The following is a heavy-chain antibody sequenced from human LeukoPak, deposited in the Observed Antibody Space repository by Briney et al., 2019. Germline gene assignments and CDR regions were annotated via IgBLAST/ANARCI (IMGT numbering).Heavy chain of an antibody. Sequence: GGSLRLSCAASGFTFSSYAMSWVRQAPGKGLEWVSAISGGGGSTYYADSVKGRFTISRDNSKNTLYLQMNSLRAEDTAVYYCAKDREDIVVVVAAAHDAFDIWGQGTMVTVSS. CDR1: GFTFSSYA. CDR3: AKDREDIVVVVAAAHDAFDI. V-gene: IGHV3-23*01. J-gene: IGHJ3*02. D-gene: IGHD2-15*01. CDR2: ISGGGGST.